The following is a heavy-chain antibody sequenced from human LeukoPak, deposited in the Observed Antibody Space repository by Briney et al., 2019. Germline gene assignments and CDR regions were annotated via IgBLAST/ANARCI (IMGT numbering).Heavy chain of an antibody. Sequence: PSETLSLTCTVSGGSISSSSYYWGWIRQPPGKGLEWIGSIYYSGSTYYNPSLKSRVTISVDTSKNQFSLKLSSVTAADTAVYYCARDSPYGSGRLYGMDVWGQGTTVTVSS. D-gene: IGHD3-10*01. J-gene: IGHJ6*02. CDR3: ARDSPYGSGRLYGMDV. V-gene: IGHV4-39*07. CDR2: IYYSGST. CDR1: GGSISSSSYY.